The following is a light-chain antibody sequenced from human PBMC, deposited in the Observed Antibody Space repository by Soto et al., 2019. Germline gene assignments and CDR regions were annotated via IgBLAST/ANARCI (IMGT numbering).Light chain of an antibody. J-gene: IGKJ1*01. Sequence: LPGTPRKPASISCRYIQSLLHSNGYNYLDWYLQKPGQSPQLLIYWGSNRASGVPDRFSGSGSGTDFTLKISRVEAEDVRVYSCVQPLQLCTFAEG. V-gene: IGKV2-28*01. CDR1: QSLLHSNGYNY. CDR2: WGS. CDR3: VQPLQLCT.